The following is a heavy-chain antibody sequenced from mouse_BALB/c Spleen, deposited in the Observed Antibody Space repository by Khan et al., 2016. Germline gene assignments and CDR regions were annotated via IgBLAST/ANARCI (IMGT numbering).Heavy chain of an antibody. CDR3: VRLMHYYAMDY. V-gene: IGHV7-3*02. J-gene: IGHJ4*01. CDR2: IRNKANGYTI. CDR1: GFTFTDYY. Sequence: EVQLVESGGGLVQPGGSLRLSCATSGFTFTDYYMSWVRQPPGKALEWLGFIRNKANGYTIEYSASVKGRFTISRDNSQSILYLQMNTLRAEDSASYYCVRLMHYYAMDYWGQGTSVTVSS.